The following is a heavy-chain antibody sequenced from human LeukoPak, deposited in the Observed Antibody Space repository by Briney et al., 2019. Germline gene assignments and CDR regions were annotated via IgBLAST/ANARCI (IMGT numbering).Heavy chain of an antibody. CDR2: IRHDGSNK. V-gene: IGHV3-30*02. J-gene: IGHJ4*02. D-gene: IGHD6-13*01. CDR1: GFIFSSNA. CDR3: ARGVSPLNYYFDY. Sequence: GGSLRLSCTASGFIFSSNAMHWVRQAPGKGLEWVAFIRHDGSNKDYADSVKGRFTISRDNAKNTLYLQMNSLRAEDTAVYYCARGVSPLNYYFDYWGQGTLVTVSS.